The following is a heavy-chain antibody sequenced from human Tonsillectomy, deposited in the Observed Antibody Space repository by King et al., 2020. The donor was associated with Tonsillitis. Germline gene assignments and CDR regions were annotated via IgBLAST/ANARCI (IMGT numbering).Heavy chain of an antibody. CDR1: GYSFTSYW. J-gene: IGHJ6*03. Sequence: VQLVESGAEVKKPGESLRISCKGSGYSFTSYWISWVRQMPGKGLEWMGRIDPSDFYTNYSPSFQGHVPISADKSIRTAYLQLSSLKASDTAMYYGARTYYYGSGSGYYMDVWGKGTTVTVSS. CDR3: ARTYYYGSGSGYYMDV. V-gene: IGHV5-10-1*03. D-gene: IGHD3-10*01. CDR2: IDPSDFYT.